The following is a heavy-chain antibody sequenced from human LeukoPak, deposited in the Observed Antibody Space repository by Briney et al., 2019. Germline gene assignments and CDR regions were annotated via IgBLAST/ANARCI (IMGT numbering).Heavy chain of an antibody. CDR3: ARDLSRTVTSFDY. D-gene: IGHD4-17*01. CDR2: ISSSGSYI. V-gene: IGHV3-21*01. Sequence: GGSLRLSCAASGFTFSSFSMNWVRQAPGKGLEWVSSISSSGSYIYYPDSVKGRFTVSRDNAKNSLYLQMNSLRGEDTAVYYCARDLSRTVTSFDYWGQGALVTVSS. CDR1: GFTFSSFS. J-gene: IGHJ4*02.